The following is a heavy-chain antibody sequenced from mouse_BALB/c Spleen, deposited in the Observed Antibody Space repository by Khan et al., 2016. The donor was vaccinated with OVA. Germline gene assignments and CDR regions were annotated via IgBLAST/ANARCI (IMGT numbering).Heavy chain of an antibody. J-gene: IGHJ4*01. CDR2: IAPGSGST. Sequence: DLVKPGASVKLSCKASDYTFTSYWINWIKQRPGQGLEWIGRIAPGSGSTYYNEMFKGKATLTVDTSSSTAYILLSSLSSEDSAVSFCARSNYYGRSLYAMDYWGQGTSDTVSS. CDR3: ARSNYYGRSLYAMDY. CDR1: DYTFTSYW. V-gene: IGHV1S41*01. D-gene: IGHD1-1*01.